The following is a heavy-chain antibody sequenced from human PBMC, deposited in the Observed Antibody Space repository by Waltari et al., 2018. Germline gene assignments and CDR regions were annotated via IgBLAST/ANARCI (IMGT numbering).Heavy chain of an antibody. D-gene: IGHD2-2*01. CDR2: IIPILGTA. CDR3: ASLVCSSTSCYQHYYYGMDV. Sequence: QVQLVQSGAEVKKPGSSVKVSCRASGGTFLSYAISWVRQAPGQGREWMGRIIPILGTANYAQKFQGRVTITADKSTSTAYMELSSLRSEDTAVYYCASLVCSSTSCYQHYYYGMDVGGQGTTVTVSS. J-gene: IGHJ6*02. CDR1: GGTFLSYA. V-gene: IGHV1-69*08.